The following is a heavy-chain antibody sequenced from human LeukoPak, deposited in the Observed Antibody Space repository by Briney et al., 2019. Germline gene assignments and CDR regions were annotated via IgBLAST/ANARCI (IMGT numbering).Heavy chain of an antibody. CDR3: ARTGTPYYYYYGMDV. J-gene: IGHJ6*02. CDR1: GGTFSSYA. V-gene: IGHV1-69*13. D-gene: IGHD1-7*01. CDR2: IIPIFGTA. Sequence: ASVKVSCKASGGTFSSYAISWVRQAPGQGLEWMGGIIPIFGTANYAQEFQGRVTITADESTSTAYMELSSLRSEDTAVYYCARTGTPYYYYYGMDVWGQGTTVTVSS.